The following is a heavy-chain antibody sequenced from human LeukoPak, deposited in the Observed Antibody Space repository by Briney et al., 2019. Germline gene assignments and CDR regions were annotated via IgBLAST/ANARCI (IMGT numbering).Heavy chain of an antibody. V-gene: IGHV3-23*01. D-gene: IGHD2-2*01. CDR1: GFTFSSYA. CDR3: AKGLVPAAIRVVDY. J-gene: IGHJ4*02. Sequence: PGGSLRLSRAASGFTFSSYAMSWVRQAPGKGLEWVSAISASGGSTYYADSVKGRFTISRDNSQNTLYLQVNSLRAEDTAVYYCAKGLVPAAIRVVDYWGQGTLVTVSS. CDR2: ISASGGST.